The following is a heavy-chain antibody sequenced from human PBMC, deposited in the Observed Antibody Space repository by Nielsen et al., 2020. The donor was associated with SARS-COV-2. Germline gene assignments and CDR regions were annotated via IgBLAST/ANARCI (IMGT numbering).Heavy chain of an antibody. CDR3: AKLVSNGDYVGY. CDR2: ISYDGSNK. CDR1: GFTFSSYA. D-gene: IGHD5/OR15-5a*01. V-gene: IGHV3-30-3*01. J-gene: IGHJ4*02. Sequence: GESLKISCAASGFTFSSYAMHWVRQAPGKGLEWVAVISYDGSNKYYADSVKGRFTISRDNSKNTLYLQMNSLRAEDTALYYCAKLVSNGDYVGYWGQGTLVTVSS.